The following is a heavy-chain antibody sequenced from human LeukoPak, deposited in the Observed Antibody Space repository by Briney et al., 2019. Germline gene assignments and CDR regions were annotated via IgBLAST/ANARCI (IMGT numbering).Heavy chain of an antibody. CDR3: ARRLSSGYHSHFDY. J-gene: IGHJ4*02. V-gene: IGHV4-30-2*01. CDR2: IYHGGST. D-gene: IGHD3-22*01. Sequence: SETLSLTCVVSGGSINSGDYSWSWIRQPPGKGLEWIGYIYHGGSTYYNPSLKSRVTISLDGSKNQFSLNLSAVTAADTAVYYCARRLSSGYHSHFDYWGQGTLVTVSS. CDR1: GGSINSGDYS.